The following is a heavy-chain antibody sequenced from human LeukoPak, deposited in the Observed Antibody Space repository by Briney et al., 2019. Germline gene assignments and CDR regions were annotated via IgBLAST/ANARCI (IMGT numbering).Heavy chain of an antibody. V-gene: IGHV3-7*04. CDR1: RFTFSSYW. D-gene: IGHD2-15*01. J-gene: IGHJ4*02. CDR2: IRQDGSET. Sequence: GGSLRLSCAASRFTFSSYWMSWVRRAPGKGLEWVANIRQDGSETHFVDSVKGRFTISRDNANNSLYMQMNSLRAEDTAVYYCARGRYCSGGICYFDYWGQGTLVTVSS. CDR3: ARGRYCSGGICYFDY.